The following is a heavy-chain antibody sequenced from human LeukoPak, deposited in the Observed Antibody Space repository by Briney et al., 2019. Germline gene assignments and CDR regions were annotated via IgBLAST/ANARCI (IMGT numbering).Heavy chain of an antibody. CDR2: ISSSSSYI. CDR1: GFTVSGNY. V-gene: IGHV3-21*01. D-gene: IGHD5-18*01. Sequence: PGGSLRLSCTASGFTVSGNYMNWVRQAPGKGLEWVSFISSSSSYIYYADSMKGRFTISRDNAKNSLYLQMNSLRAEDTAVYYCARDQWLQSDYYMDVWGKGTTVTVSS. J-gene: IGHJ6*03. CDR3: ARDQWLQSDYYMDV.